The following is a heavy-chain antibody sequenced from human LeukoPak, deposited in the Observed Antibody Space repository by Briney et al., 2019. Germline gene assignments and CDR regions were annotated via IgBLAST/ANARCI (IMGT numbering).Heavy chain of an antibody. J-gene: IGHJ3*02. CDR3: AREDKLLHDAFDI. D-gene: IGHD2-15*01. V-gene: IGHV1-69*01. CDR2: IIPIFGPA. Sequence: GGIIPIFGPANYAQKFQGRVTITADESTSTAYMELSSLRSEDTAVYYCAREDKLLHDAFDIWGQGTMVTVSS.